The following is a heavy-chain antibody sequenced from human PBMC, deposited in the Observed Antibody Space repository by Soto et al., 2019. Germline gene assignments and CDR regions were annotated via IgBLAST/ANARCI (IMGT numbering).Heavy chain of an antibody. J-gene: IGHJ4*02. CDR2: IIPMFETT. Sequence: QVQLVQSGAEVKKPGSSVKVSCKASGGTFRTHGISWVRQAPGQGLEWMGGIIPMFETTNYAQRFQGRLTITADESTTTAYMYLSSLTFEDTAMYYCASYSSGWYNFDCCGQGTLVTISS. V-gene: IGHV1-69*01. CDR3: ASYSSGWYNFDC. CDR1: GGTFRTHG. D-gene: IGHD6-19*01.